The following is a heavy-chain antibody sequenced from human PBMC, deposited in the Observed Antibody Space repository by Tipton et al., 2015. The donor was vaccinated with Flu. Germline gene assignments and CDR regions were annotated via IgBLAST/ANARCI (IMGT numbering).Heavy chain of an antibody. Sequence: SLRLSCAASGFTFSSYAMSWVRQAPGKGLEWVSAISGSGGSTYYADSVKGRFTISRDNSKNTLYLQMNSLRAEDTAVYYCAKDVRQLWNTFDYWGPGNPGHRLL. D-gene: IGHD5-18*01. CDR3: AKDVRQLWNTFDY. J-gene: IGHJ4*02. CDR2: ISGSGGST. CDR1: GFTFSSYA. V-gene: IGHV3-23*01.